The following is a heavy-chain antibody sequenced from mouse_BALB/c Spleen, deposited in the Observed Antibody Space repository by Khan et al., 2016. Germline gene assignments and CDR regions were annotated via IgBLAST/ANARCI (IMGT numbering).Heavy chain of an antibody. D-gene: IGHD2-13*01. Sequence: QVQLQQPGAELVKPGASVKLSCKASGYTFTNYYMYWVKQRPGQGLEWIGGINPSNGVANFHEKFKTKATLTVDKSSSTAYMQLSSLTSEDSAVHYCTRGDAFYPMDYGGQGTSVTVSS. CDR1: GYTFTNYY. V-gene: IGHV1S81*02. CDR2: INPSNGVA. CDR3: TRGDAFYPMDY. J-gene: IGHJ4*01.